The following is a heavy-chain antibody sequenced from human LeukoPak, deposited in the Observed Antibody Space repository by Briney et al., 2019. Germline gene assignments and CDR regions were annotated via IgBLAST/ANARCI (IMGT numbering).Heavy chain of an antibody. Sequence: PGRSLRLSCAASGFTFSSYGMHWVRQTPGKGLEWVAVISYDGSNKYYADSVKGRLTISRNNSKNTLYLQMNSLRAEDMAVYYCAKEGYPQRNAEYFQHWGQGTLVTVSS. D-gene: IGHD1-1*01. J-gene: IGHJ1*01. CDR1: GFTFSSYG. V-gene: IGHV3-30*18. CDR3: AKEGYPQRNAEYFQH. CDR2: ISYDGSNK.